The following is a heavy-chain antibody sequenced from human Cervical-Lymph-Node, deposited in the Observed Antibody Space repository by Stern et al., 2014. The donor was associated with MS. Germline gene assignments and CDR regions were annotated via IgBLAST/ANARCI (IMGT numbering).Heavy chain of an antibody. CDR2: IIPIFDTP. V-gene: IGHV1-69*06. Sequence: VQLVHSGSEVKKPGSSVNVSCKASGGTFTSFSINWVRQVPGQRLEWMGGIIPIFDTPNLAQKFQGRVTITADSSTSTVYMALNSLRSDDTAVYYCVLPSKVTTAAFDVWGRGTMVTVSS. CDR1: GGTFTSFS. J-gene: IGHJ3*01. CDR3: VLPSKVTTAAFDV. D-gene: IGHD4-17*01.